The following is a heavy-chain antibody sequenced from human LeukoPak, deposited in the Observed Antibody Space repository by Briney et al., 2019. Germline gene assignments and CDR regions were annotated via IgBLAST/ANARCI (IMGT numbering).Heavy chain of an antibody. CDR1: GFTLSSYG. CDR2: IWYDGSNK. V-gene: IGHV3-33*08. CDR3: ARDDCSSTSCYVYYYYYGMDV. Sequence: GGSLRLSCAASGFTLSSYGMHWVRQAPGKGLEWVAVIWYDGSNKYYADSVKGRFTISRDNSKNTLYLQMNSLRAEDTAVCYCARDDCSSTSCYVYYYYYGMDVWGQGTTVTVSS. D-gene: IGHD2-2*01. J-gene: IGHJ6*02.